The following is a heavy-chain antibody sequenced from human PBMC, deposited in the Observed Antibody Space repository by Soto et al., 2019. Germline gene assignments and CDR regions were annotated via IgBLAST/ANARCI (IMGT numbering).Heavy chain of an antibody. CDR2: VSASGGST. J-gene: IGHJ6*02. CDR3: AKTMGDCSGGTCYGAYSMDV. V-gene: IGHV3-23*01. CDR1: GFTFTTYA. Sequence: EVQLLESGGGLVQPGESLRLSCAASGFTFTTYAMFWVRQAPGKGLEWVSGVSASGGSTYAADSVKGRFTNSRDNSKNPVHLQMNSWRADDTAVYYWAKTMGDCSGGTCYGAYSMDVWGQGITVTVSS. D-gene: IGHD2-15*01.